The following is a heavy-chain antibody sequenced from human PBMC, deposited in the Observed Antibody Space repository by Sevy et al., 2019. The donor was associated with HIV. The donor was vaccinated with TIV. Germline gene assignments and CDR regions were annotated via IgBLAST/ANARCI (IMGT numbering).Heavy chain of an antibody. Sequence: GGSLRLSCAASGFTFSNYGMHWVRQAPGKGLEWVAVIWNDGSHKYYADSVKGRFTISRDNSKNTLYLQMNSLRVEDTAVYFCARGGDFNDRSATRYSDYWGQGTLVTVSS. J-gene: IGHJ4*02. V-gene: IGHV3-33*01. D-gene: IGHD3-22*01. CDR2: IWNDGSHK. CDR3: ARGGDFNDRSATRYSDY. CDR1: GFTFSNYG.